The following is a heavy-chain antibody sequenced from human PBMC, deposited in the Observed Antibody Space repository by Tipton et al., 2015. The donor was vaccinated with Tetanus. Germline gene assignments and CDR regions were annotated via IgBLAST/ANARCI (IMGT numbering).Heavy chain of an antibody. CDR3: ARSLGDAFDI. CDR2: IGTAGDT. CDR1: GLTFSSYD. D-gene: IGHD7-27*01. V-gene: IGHV3-13*01. J-gene: IGHJ3*02. Sequence: QLVQSGGGLVQPGGSLRLSCAASGLTFSSYDMHWVRQATGKGLEWVSAIGTAGDTYYPGSVKGRSTISRENAKNSLYLQMNSLRAGDTAVYYCARSLGDAFDIWGQGTMVTVSS.